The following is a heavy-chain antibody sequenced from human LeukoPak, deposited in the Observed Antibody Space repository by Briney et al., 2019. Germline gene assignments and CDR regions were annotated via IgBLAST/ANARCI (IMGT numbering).Heavy chain of an antibody. J-gene: IGHJ4*02. D-gene: IGHD5-18*01. Sequence: GGSLRLSCAASGFTFSSYWMSWVRQAPGKGLEWVANIKQDGSEKYYVDSVKGRFTISRDNAKNSLYLQMNSLRAEDTAVYYCAREGSVGYSHAKIDYWGQGTLVTVSS. CDR1: GFTFSSYW. CDR2: IKQDGSEK. V-gene: IGHV3-7*01. CDR3: AREGSVGYSHAKIDY.